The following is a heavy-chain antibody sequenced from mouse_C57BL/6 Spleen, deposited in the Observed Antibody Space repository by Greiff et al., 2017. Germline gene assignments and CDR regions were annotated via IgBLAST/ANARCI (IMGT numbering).Heavy chain of an antibody. V-gene: IGHV1-15*01. CDR3: TRWVFYGSSPFDY. CDR1: GYTFTDYE. J-gene: IGHJ2*01. D-gene: IGHD1-1*01. CDR2: IDPETGGT. Sequence: QVQLQQSGAELVRPGASVTLSCKASGYTFTDYEMHWVKQTPVHGLEWIGAIDPETGGTAYNQKFKGKAILTADKSSSTAYMELRSLTSADSAVYYCTRWVFYGSSPFDYWGQGTTLTVSS.